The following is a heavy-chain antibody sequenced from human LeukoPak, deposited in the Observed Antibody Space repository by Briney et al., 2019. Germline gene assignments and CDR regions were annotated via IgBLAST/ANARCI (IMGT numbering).Heavy chain of an antibody. D-gene: IGHD3-22*01. CDR2: IYYSGNT. CDR3: ARLTYYYDSSGFSD. Sequence: PSETPSLTCSVSGGSISSGGYYWSWIRQHPGRGLEWIGYIYYSGNTYYNPSLKSRVTISVDTSENQFSLRLTSVTAADTAVYYCARLTYYYDSSGFSDWGQGTLVTVSS. CDR1: GGSISSGGYY. V-gene: IGHV4-31*03. J-gene: IGHJ4*02.